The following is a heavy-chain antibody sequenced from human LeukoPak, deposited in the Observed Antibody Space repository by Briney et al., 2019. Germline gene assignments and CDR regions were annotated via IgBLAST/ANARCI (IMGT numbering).Heavy chain of an antibody. D-gene: IGHD6-13*01. V-gene: IGHV1-8*01. CDR3: ARVAREAWVSDY. J-gene: IGHJ4*02. CDR1: GYTFTSYD. CDR2: MNPNSGNT. Sequence: GASVKVSCKASGYTFTSYDINWVRQATGQGLEWMGWMNPNSGNTGYAQKFQGRVTMTRNTSISTAYMELSSLRSEDTAVYYCARVAREAWVSDYWGQGTLVTVSS.